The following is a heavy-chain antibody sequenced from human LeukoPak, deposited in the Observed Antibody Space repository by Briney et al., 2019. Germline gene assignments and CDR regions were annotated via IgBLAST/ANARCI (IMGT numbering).Heavy chain of an antibody. CDR1: GFTFSNFA. D-gene: IGHD7-27*01. CDR3: AKSGTGSLMYFDY. J-gene: IGHJ4*02. Sequence: GGSLRLSCAASGFTFSNFAMSWVRQAPGKGLEWVSAISGSGGSMYYADSVKGRFTISRDNSKNTLYLQMNSLRAEDTAVYYCAKSGTGSLMYFDYWGQGTLVTVSS. V-gene: IGHV3-23*01. CDR2: ISGSGGSM.